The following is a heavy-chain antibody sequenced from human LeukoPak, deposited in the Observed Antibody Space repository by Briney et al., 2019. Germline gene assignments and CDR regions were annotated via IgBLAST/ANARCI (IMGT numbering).Heavy chain of an antibody. CDR2: IYHSGST. J-gene: IGHJ4*02. D-gene: IGHD5-12*01. CDR1: GGSISSGGYS. V-gene: IGHV4-30-2*01. CDR3: ARGGVVATI. Sequence: SQTLSLTCAVSGGSISSGGYSWSWIRQPPGKGLEWIGYIYHSGSTYYNPSLKSRVTISVDRSKNQLSLKLSSVTAADTAVYYCARGGVVATIWGQGTLVTVSS.